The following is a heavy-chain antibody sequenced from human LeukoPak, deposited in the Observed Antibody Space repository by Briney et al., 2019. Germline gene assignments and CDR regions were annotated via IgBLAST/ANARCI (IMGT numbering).Heavy chain of an antibody. CDR3: AGYSYGYYYYYMDV. D-gene: IGHD5-18*01. J-gene: IGHJ6*03. V-gene: IGHV4-34*01. CDR2: INHSGST. CDR1: GGSFSDYY. Sequence: SETLSLTCAVYGGSFSDYYWSWIRQPPGKGLEWIGEINHSGSTNYNPSLKSRVTISVDTSKNQFSLKLSSVTAADTAVYYCAGYSYGYYYYYMDVWGKGTTVTVSS.